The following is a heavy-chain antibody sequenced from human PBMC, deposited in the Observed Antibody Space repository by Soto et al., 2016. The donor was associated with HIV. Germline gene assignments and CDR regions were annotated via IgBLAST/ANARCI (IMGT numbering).Heavy chain of an antibody. V-gene: IGHV3-20*04. J-gene: IGHJ6*02. CDR1: GFTFDDYG. Sequence: EVQLVESGGGVVRPGGSLRLSCAASGFTFDDYGMNWVRQAPGKGLEWVSGINWNGGNTGYADSVKGRFTISRDSAKNSLYLQMNSLRAEDTALYYCARGGDWIVGTTGSYYGMDVWGLGTTVTVSS. CDR3: ARGGDWIVGTTGSYYGMDV. D-gene: IGHD1-26*01. CDR2: INWNGGNT.